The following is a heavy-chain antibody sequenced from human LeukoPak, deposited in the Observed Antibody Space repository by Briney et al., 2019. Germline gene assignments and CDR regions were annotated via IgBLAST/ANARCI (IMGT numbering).Heavy chain of an antibody. D-gene: IGHD5-18*01. CDR3: AKTYSYVELPSDY. CDR1: GFTLSTYA. Sequence: GGSLRLSCAASGFTLSTYAMSWIRQAPGKGLEWVSSISGNSANTWYADSVRGRLTISRDNSKNTLWLQMNSLRVEDTAVYYCAKTYSYVELPSDYWGQGTLVTVSS. J-gene: IGHJ4*02. V-gene: IGHV3-23*01. CDR2: ISGNSANT.